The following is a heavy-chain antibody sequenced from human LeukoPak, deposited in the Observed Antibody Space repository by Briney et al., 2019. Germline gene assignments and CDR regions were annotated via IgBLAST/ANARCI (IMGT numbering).Heavy chain of an antibody. CDR1: GFTFSDYY. J-gene: IGHJ3*02. CDR2: ISSSGSTI. CDR3: ARLLIYGYASFDI. Sequence: GGSLRLSCAASGFTFSDYYMSWIRQAPGKGREWVSYISSSGSTIYYADSVKGRFTISRDNAKNSLYLQMNSLRAEDTAVYYCARLLIYGYASFDIWGQGTMVTVSS. V-gene: IGHV3-11*01. D-gene: IGHD5-18*01.